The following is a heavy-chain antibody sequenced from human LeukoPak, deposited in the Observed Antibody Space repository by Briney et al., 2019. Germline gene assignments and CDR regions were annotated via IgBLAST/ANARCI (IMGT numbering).Heavy chain of an antibody. CDR3: AKGTSSLYYYYYMDV. CDR2: ISSSSSTI. CDR1: GFTFSSYS. D-gene: IGHD1-1*01. Sequence: PGGSLRLSCAASGFTFSSYSMNWVRQAPGKGLEWVSYISSSSSTIYYADSVKGRFTISRDNAKNSLYLQMNSLRAEDMALYYCAKGTSSLYYYYYMDVWGKGTTVTVSS. V-gene: IGHV3-48*04. J-gene: IGHJ6*03.